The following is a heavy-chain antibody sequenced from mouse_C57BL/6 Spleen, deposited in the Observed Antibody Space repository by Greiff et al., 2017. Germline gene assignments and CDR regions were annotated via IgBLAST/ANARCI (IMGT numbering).Heavy chain of an antibody. J-gene: IGHJ4*01. CDR2: ISSGSSTI. CDR1: GFTFSDYG. CDR3: ARSIGYARDY. Sequence: EVMLVESGGGLVKPGGSLKLSCAASGFTFSDYGMHWVRQAPGKGLEWVAYISSGSSTINYTDTVKGRFTISRDNAKTTLFLQMTSLRSEDAAMXYCARSIGYARDYWGQGTSVTVSS. V-gene: IGHV5-17*01. D-gene: IGHD2-10*02.